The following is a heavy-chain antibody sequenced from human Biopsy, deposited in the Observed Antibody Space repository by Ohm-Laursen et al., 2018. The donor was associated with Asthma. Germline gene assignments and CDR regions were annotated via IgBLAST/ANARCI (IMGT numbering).Heavy chain of an antibody. CDR1: GFTFGDYW. V-gene: IGHV3-30-3*01. CDR3: ARGKTWGRSYYFDY. D-gene: IGHD6-6*01. CDR2: IFFDGSNK. Sequence: SLRLSCAASGFTFGDYWMNWVRQAPGKGLEWVAGIFFDGSNKYYADSVKGRFTISRDNSKDTLYLQVNSLRGDDTAVYYCARGKTWGRSYYFDYWGQGTLVTVSS. J-gene: IGHJ4*02.